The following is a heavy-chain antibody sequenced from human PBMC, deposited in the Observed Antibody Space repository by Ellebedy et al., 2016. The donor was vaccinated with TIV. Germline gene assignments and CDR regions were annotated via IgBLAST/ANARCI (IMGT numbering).Heavy chain of an antibody. CDR2: INPSDGST. CDR3: ARALVDTAVSHCMDV. J-gene: IGHJ6*02. D-gene: IGHD5-18*01. CDR1: GYTFTTHY. V-gene: IGHV1-46*04. Sequence: AASVKVSCKTSGYTFTTHYMNWVRQAPGHGLEWMGVINPSDGSTTYAQKLQDRVTMTRDTSTSTVYLELSSLRSEDTAIYYCARALVDTAVSHCMDVWGPGTTVTVYS.